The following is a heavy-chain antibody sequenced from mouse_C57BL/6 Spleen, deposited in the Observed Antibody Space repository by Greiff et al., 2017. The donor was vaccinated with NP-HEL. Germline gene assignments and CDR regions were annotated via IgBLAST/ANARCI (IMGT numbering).Heavy chain of an antibody. CDR1: GYTFTSYW. D-gene: IGHD2-1*01. Sequence: VKLQQPGAELVKPGASVKMSCKASGYTFTSYWITWVKQRPGQGLEWIGDIYPGSGSTNYNEKFKSKATLTVDTSSSTAYMQLSSLTSEDSAVYYCARFYYGNYYAMDYWGQGTSVTVSS. J-gene: IGHJ4*01. V-gene: IGHV1-55*01. CDR2: IYPGSGST. CDR3: ARFYYGNYYAMDY.